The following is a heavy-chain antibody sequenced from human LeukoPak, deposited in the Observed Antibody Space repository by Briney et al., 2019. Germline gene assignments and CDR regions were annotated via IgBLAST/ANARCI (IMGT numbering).Heavy chain of an antibody. D-gene: IGHD1-26*01. J-gene: IGHJ5*02. CDR2: INPSGGST. CDR3: ARDLRWELATGYNWFDP. CDR1: GYTFTSYY. Sequence: ASVKVSCTASGYTFTSYYVHWVRQAPGQGLEWMGIINPSGGSTSYAQKFQGRVTMTRDTSTSTVYMELSSLRSEDTAVYYCARDLRWELATGYNWFDPWGQGTLVTVSS. V-gene: IGHV1-46*01.